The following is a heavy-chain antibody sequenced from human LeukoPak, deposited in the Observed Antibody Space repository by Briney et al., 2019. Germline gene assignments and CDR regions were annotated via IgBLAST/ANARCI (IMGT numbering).Heavy chain of an antibody. V-gene: IGHV3-53*01. CDR2: IYSGGST. CDR1: GFTVSSNY. J-gene: IGHJ4*02. Sequence: PGGSLRLSCAASGFTVSSNYMSWVRQAPGKGLEWVSVIYSGGSTYYADSVKGRFTISRDNSKNTLYLQMNSLRAEDTAVYYCARQGAALRYFDWFSDYWGQGTLVTVSS. D-gene: IGHD3-9*01. CDR3: ARQGAALRYFDWFSDY.